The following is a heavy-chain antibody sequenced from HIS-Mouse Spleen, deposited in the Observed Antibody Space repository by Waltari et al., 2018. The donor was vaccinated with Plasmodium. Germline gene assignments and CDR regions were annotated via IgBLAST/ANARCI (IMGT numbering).Heavy chain of an antibody. CDR1: GYTFTGYY. CDR2: SNPTSGGT. J-gene: IGHJ1*01. V-gene: IGHV1-2*02. D-gene: IGHD6-13*01. Sequence: QVQLVQSGAEVKKPGASVKVSCKASGYTFTGYYMHWVRQAPGHGLEWMGWSNPTSGGTNNAKKVQGRVTMTRDTSISTAYMELSRLRSDDTAVYYWARVLGYKAAAGTFVEYFQHWGQGTLVTVSS. CDR3: ARVLGYKAAAGTFVEYFQH.